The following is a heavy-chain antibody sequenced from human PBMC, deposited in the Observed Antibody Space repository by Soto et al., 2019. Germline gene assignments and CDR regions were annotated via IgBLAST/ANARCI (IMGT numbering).Heavy chain of an antibody. CDR1: GYTFTSYA. V-gene: IGHV1-3*01. CDR3: ARISSSWTVFDY. D-gene: IGHD6-13*01. J-gene: IGHJ4*02. CDR2: INAGNGNT. Sequence: GSVKVSCKASGYTFTSYAMHWVRQAPGQRLEWMGWINAGNGNTKYSQKFQGRVTITRDTSASTAYMELSSLRSEDTAVYYCARISSSWTVFDYWGQGTLVTV.